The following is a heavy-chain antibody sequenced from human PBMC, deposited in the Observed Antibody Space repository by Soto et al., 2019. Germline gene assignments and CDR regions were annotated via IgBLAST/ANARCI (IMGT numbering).Heavy chain of an antibody. V-gene: IGHV4-34*01. Sequence: PSETLSLTCAVYGGSFSGYYWSWIRQPPGKGLEWIGEINHSGSTNYNPSLKSRVTISVDTSKNQFSLKLSSVTAADTAVYYCARGYRGWLQFKLDYYYGMDVWGQGTTVTVSS. CDR3: ARGYRGWLQFKLDYYYGMDV. CDR2: INHSGST. CDR1: GGSFSGYY. J-gene: IGHJ6*02. D-gene: IGHD5-12*01.